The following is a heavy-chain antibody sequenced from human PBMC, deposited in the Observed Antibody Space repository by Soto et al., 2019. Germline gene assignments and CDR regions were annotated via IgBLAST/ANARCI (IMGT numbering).Heavy chain of an antibody. CDR2: THHDGRT. D-gene: IGHD1-7*01. V-gene: IGHV4-4*02. Sequence: QVQLQESGPGLVKPSGTLSLTCAVSGGSISSSEWWSWVRQPPGKGLEWVGETHHDGRTNYNPSLKSRVSVSVDKSKSQFSLEVRSLTAADTAVYYCAGRSRTIEWGQGTLVTVSS. CDR1: GGSISSSEW. J-gene: IGHJ4*02. CDR3: AGRSRTIE.